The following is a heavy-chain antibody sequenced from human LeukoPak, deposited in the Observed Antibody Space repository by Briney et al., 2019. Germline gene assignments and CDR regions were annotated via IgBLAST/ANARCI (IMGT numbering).Heavy chain of an antibody. CDR3: ARVRGRDGYKPD. CDR2: IIPIFGTA. CDR1: GGTFSSYA. D-gene: IGHD5-24*01. Sequence: ASVKVSCKASGGTFSSYAISWVRQAPGQGLDWMGRIIPIFGTANYAQKFQGRVTITTDESTSTAYMELSSLRSEDAAVYYCARVRGRDGYKPDWGQGTLVTVSS. J-gene: IGHJ4*02. V-gene: IGHV1-69*05.